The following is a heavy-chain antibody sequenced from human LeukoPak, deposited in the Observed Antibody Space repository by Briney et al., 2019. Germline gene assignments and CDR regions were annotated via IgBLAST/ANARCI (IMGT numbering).Heavy chain of an antibody. V-gene: IGHV3-30*18. CDR1: GFTFSSYV. Sequence: GGSLRLSCAVSGFTFSSYVMHWVRQAPGKGLEWVAVISYDGSNKYYADSVKGRFTISRDNSKNTLYLQMNSLRAEDTAVYYCAKDSGYGEYYFDYWGQGTLVTVSS. J-gene: IGHJ4*02. CDR2: ISYDGSNK. D-gene: IGHD5-12*01. CDR3: AKDSGYGEYYFDY.